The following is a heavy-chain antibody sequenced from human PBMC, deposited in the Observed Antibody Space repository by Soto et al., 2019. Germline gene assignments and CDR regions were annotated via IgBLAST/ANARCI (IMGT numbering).Heavy chain of an antibody. V-gene: IGHV3-7*01. CDR2: IKQDGSEK. CDR3: ARSIAARLNWFDP. D-gene: IGHD6-6*01. CDR1: GFTFSSYW. Sequence: GGSLRLSCAASGFTFSSYWMSWVRQAPGKGLEWVANIKQDGSEKYYVDSVKGRFTISRDNAKNSLYLQMNSLRAEDTAVCYCARSIAARLNWFDPWGQGTLVTVSS. J-gene: IGHJ5*02.